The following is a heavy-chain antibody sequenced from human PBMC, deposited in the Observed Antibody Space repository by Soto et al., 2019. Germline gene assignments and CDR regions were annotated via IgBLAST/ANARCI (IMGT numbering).Heavy chain of an antibody. D-gene: IGHD3-10*01. CDR2: ISGSGGST. J-gene: IGHJ5*02. Sequence: PGESLKISCAASGFTFSSYAMSWVRQAPGKGLEWVSAISGSGGSTYYADSVKGRFNISRDNSKNTLYLQMNSLRAEDTAVYYCAKQGPIWFGEFDIWGQGTLVTVSS. CDR1: GFTFSSYA. CDR3: AKQGPIWFGEFDI. V-gene: IGHV3-23*01.